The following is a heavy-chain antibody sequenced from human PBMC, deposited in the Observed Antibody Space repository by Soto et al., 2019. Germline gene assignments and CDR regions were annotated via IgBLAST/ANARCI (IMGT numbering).Heavy chain of an antibody. V-gene: IGHV1-69*01. Sequence: QVQLVQSGAEVKKPGSSVKVSCKASGGTFSSYIIAWVRQAPGQGFEWMGGVIPLFNTSNYARKFQGRVTITADESTSTAYMELSSLTSDDTAVFYCAVGDQYYDSSGYYFDYWGQGTLVTVSS. D-gene: IGHD3-22*01. CDR3: AVGDQYYDSSGYYFDY. J-gene: IGHJ4*02. CDR1: GGTFSSYI. CDR2: VIPLFNTS.